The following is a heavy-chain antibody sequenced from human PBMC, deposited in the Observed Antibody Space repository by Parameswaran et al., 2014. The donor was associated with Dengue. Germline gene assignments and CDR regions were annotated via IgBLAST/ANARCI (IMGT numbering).Heavy chain of an antibody. J-gene: IGHJ4*02. Sequence: WIRQPPGKGLEWVANIKQDGSEKYYLDSVKGRFTISRDNAKNSLYLQMNSLRAEDTAVYYCAKDTRPYDSFDYWGQGTLVTVSS. CDR3: AKDTRPYDSFDY. CDR2: IKQDGSEK. V-gene: IGHV3-7*01. D-gene: IGHD5-12*01.